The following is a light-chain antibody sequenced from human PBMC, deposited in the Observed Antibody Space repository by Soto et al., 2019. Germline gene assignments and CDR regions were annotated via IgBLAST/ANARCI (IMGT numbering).Light chain of an antibody. V-gene: IGKV3-11*01. CDR2: DAS. J-gene: IGKJ4*01. CDR3: QQRSNWPLT. CDR1: QSVSSY. Sequence: MLTQSPATLSLSPGERATLSCRASQSVSSYLAWYQQKPGQAPRLLIYDASNRATGIPARFSGSGSGTDFTLTISSLEPADFAVYYCQQRSNWPLTFGGGTKVDI.